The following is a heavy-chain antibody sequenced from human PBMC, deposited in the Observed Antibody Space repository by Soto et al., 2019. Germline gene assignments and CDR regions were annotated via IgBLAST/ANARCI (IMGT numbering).Heavy chain of an antibody. CDR3: ARESYDSSAYYGTFSYYGMEV. CDR1: GYSFTNYW. J-gene: IGHJ6*02. D-gene: IGHD3-22*01. CDR2: IDPSDSYT. V-gene: IGHV5-10-1*01. Sequence: GESLKISCNASGYSFTNYWITWLLHIPGKGLEWMGKIDPSDSYTDYSPSFQGHVTISADKSISTAYLQWSSLKASDTAMYYCARESYDSSAYYGTFSYYGMEVWGQGTTVTVSS.